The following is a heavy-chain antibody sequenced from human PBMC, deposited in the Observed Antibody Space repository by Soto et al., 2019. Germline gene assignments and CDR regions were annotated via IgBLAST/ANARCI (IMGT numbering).Heavy chain of an antibody. CDR1: GGSISGYY. J-gene: IGHJ4*02. D-gene: IGHD3-22*01. CDR3: ARVGGYYDSSGYYLFDY. CDR2: IYISGST. Sequence: SDTLSLTCTVSGGSISGYYWSWIRQPAGKGLEWIGHIYISGSTNYNPSLKSRVTMSVDTSKKQLSLKLTSVTAADTAVYYRARVGGYYDSSGYYLFDYWGQGTLVTVSS. V-gene: IGHV4-4*07.